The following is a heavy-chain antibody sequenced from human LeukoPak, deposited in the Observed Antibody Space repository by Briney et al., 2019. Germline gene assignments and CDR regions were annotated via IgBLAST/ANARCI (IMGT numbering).Heavy chain of an antibody. CDR3: ARARADTDV. CDR1: GFAFSDYY. Sequence: PGGSLRLTCAASGFAFSDYYMSWVRQAPGKGLEWLSYISISGDIIYYADSVRGRITVSRDNAKNSLYLQMNSLTAEDTATYYCARARADTDVWGKGTTVTISS. J-gene: IGHJ6*03. V-gene: IGHV3-11*01. CDR2: ISISGDII.